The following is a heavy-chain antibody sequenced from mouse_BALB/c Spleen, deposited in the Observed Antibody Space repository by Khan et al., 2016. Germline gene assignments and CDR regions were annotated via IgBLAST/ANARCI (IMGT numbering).Heavy chain of an antibody. J-gene: IGHJ2*01. Sequence: QVQLQQPGAELVRPGASVKLSCKASGHPFTTYWVNWFKQRPEQGLEWIGRIDPYDSETHYDQKFKDKAILTVDKSSSTAFMQLSSLTSEDSAVYYCARGSKGFDYWGQGTTLTVSS. CDR1: GHPFTTYW. V-gene: IGHV1-52*01. CDR2: IDPYDSET. CDR3: ARGSKGFDY.